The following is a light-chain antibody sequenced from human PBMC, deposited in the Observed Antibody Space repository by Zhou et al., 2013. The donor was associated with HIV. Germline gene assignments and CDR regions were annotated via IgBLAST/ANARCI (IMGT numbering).Light chain of an antibody. J-gene: IGKJ3*01. CDR3: QQYDNLPLT. Sequence: DIQMTQSPSSLSASVGDRVNITCQASQDISNYLNWYQQKPGRAPKLLIYDASKLETGVPSRLSGSGSGTDFTFTISSLQPEDIATYYCQQYDNLPLTFGPGTKVDIK. CDR2: DAS. V-gene: IGKV1-33*01. CDR1: QDISNY.